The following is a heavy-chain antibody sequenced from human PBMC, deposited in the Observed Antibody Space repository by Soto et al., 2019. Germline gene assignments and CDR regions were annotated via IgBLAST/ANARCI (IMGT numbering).Heavy chain of an antibody. Sequence: PSETLSLTCTVSGGSISSSSYYWGWTRQPPGKGLEWIGSIYYSGSTYYNPSLKSRVTISVDTSKNQFSLKLSSVTAADTAVYYCARLGVCSGGSCYGAFDIWGQGTMVTVSS. V-gene: IGHV4-39*01. J-gene: IGHJ3*02. D-gene: IGHD2-15*01. CDR1: GGSISSSSYY. CDR2: IYYSGST. CDR3: ARLGVCSGGSCYGAFDI.